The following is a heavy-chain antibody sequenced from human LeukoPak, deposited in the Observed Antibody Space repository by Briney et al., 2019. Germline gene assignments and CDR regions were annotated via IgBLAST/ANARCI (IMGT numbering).Heavy chain of an antibody. J-gene: IGHJ4*02. CDR1: GGSISNTIW. V-gene: IGHV4-4*02. CDR2: VSLAGQT. CDR3: SRESGAFRPFGY. Sequence: PSGTLSLTCDVSGGSISNTIWWSWVRQPPGQGLEWIGEVSLAGQTNYNPSLNGRVTMSLDESSNQLSLKLTSVTAADTAIYYCSRESGAFRPFGYWGQGTLVIVPS. D-gene: IGHD1-26*01.